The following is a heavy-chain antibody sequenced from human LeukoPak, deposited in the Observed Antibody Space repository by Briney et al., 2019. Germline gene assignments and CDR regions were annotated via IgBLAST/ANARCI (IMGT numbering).Heavy chain of an antibody. V-gene: IGHV1-8*03. J-gene: IGHJ4*02. CDR3: ARGDRGSGWYYFDY. D-gene: IGHD6-19*01. Sequence: ASVKVSCKASGYTFTSYDINWVRQATGQGLEWMGWMNPNSGNTGYAQKFQGRVTITRNTSISTAYMELSSLRSEDTAVYYCARGDRGSGWYYFDYWGQGTLVTVSS. CDR1: GYTFTSYD. CDR2: MNPNSGNT.